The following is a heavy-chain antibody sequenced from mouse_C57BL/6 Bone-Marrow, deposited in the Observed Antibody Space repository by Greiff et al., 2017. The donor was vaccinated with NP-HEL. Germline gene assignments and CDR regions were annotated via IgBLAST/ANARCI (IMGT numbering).Heavy chain of an antibody. CDR3: GRNLYGYFDV. J-gene: IGHJ1*03. CDR2: IWSGGST. CDR1: GFSLTSYV. Sequence: QVQLQQSGPGLVQPSQSLSITCTVSGFSLTSYVVDWVRQSPGKGLEWLGVIWSGGSTDNNAAFISRLGICKDNYTCQVFFKMISLQADETAIYYFGRNLYGYFDVGGTGTTATVSA. V-gene: IGHV2-2*01.